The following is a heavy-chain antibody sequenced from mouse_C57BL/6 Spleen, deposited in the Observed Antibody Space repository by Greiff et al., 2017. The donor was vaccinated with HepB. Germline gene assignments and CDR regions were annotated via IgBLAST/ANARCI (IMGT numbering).Heavy chain of an antibody. D-gene: IGHD2-2*01. CDR1: GYTFTSYW. Sequence: QVQLQQPGAELVKPGASVKLSCKASGYTFTSYWMHWVKQRPGQGLEWIGMIHPNSGSTNYNEKFKSKATLTVDKSSSTAYMQLSSLTSEDSAVYYCAKEKIFYGYDKDPAMDYWGQGTSVTVSS. J-gene: IGHJ4*01. V-gene: IGHV1-64*01. CDR2: IHPNSGST. CDR3: AKEKIFYGYDKDPAMDY.